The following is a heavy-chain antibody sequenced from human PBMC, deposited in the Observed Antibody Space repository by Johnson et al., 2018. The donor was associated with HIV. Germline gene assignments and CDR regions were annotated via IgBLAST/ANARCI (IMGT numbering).Heavy chain of an antibody. V-gene: IGHV3-30-3*01. CDR1: GFIATSNY. Sequence: QVQLVESGGGLVQPGGSLRLSCAASGFIATSNYMTWVRQAPGKGLEWVAVISYDGSSKYYAESLKGRISISRDNSMNTLYLQMNSLRAEDTAFYYCARDDVRDSSGYYYADAFDIWGQGTMVTVSS. CDR2: ISYDGSSK. D-gene: IGHD3-22*01. CDR3: ARDDVRDSSGYYYADAFDI. J-gene: IGHJ3*02.